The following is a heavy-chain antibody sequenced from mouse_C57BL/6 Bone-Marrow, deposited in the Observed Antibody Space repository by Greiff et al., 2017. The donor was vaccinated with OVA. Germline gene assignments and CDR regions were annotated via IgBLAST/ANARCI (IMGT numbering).Heavy chain of an antibody. D-gene: IGHD1-1*01. V-gene: IGHV1-72*01. CDR3: ARSLYGSSPYYYAMDY. CDR2: IDPNSGGT. Sequence: QVQLQQPGAELVKPGASVKLSCKASGYTFTSYWMHWVKQRPGRGLEWIGRIDPNSGGTKYNEKFKSKATLTVDKSSSTAYMQLSSLTSEDSAVYYCARSLYGSSPYYYAMDYWGQGTSVTVSS. CDR1: GYTFTSYW. J-gene: IGHJ4*01.